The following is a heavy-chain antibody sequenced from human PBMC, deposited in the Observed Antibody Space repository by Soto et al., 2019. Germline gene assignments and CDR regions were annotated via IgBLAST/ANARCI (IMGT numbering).Heavy chain of an antibody. CDR1: GFNTRFYS. CDR2: LSRSGGAT. J-gene: IGHJ4*02. V-gene: IGHV3-23*01. CDR3: ARGWPFDL. Sequence: GGSLRLSCTASGFNTRFYSMSWVRQTPGKGLEWVAALSRSGGATYYADSVRGRFTISRDASKDTLFLQMSNLRAEDTALYYCARGWPFDLWGQGTLVTVSS. D-gene: IGHD6-13*01.